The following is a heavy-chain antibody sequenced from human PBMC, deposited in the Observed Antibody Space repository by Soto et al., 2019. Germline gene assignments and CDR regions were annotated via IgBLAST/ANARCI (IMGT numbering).Heavy chain of an antibody. J-gene: IGHJ6*02. CDR2: MNPNSGNT. CDR3: ARVMMVRGVIIKRYYYYGMDV. CDR1: GYTFTSYD. V-gene: IGHV1-8*01. D-gene: IGHD3-10*01. Sequence: ASVKVSCKASGYTFTSYDINWVRQATGQGLEWMGWMNPNSGNTGYAQKFQGRVTMTRNTSISTAYMELSSLRSEDTAVHYCARVMMVRGVIIKRYYYYGMDVWGQGTTVTVSS.